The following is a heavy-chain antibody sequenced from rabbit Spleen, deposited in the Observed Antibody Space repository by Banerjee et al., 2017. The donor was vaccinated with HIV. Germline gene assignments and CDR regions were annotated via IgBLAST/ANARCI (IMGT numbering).Heavy chain of an antibody. CDR1: GFSFSNGYW. CDR2: IYGDASDFT. V-gene: IGHV1S45*01. D-gene: IGHD2-1*01. CDR3: VRDRYDDYPFNL. J-gene: IGHJ4*01. Sequence: QEQLEESGGDLVKPGASLALTCTASGFSFSNGYWISWVRQAPGKGLEWIACIYGDASDFTWYANWAKGRFTISRTSSTTVTLQMTSLTAADTATYFCVRDRYDDYPFNLWGPGTLVTVS.